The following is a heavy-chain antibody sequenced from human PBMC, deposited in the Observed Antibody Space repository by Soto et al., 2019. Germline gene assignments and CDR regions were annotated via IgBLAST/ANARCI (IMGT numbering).Heavy chain of an antibody. J-gene: IGHJ4*02. Sequence: PGGSLRLSCAASGFIFSNSAMSWVRQAPGKGLEWVSAVSRNGGSTYYADSVKGRFTISRDNSKDTLYLQMNSLRAEDTAEYYCAKHDYGDYDFDYWGQGTLVTVSS. V-gene: IGHV3-23*01. CDR2: VSRNGGST. CDR1: GFIFSNSA. CDR3: AKHDYGDYDFDY. D-gene: IGHD4-17*01.